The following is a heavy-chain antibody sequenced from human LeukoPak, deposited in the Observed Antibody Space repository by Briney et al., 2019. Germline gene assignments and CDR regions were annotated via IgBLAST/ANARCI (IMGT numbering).Heavy chain of an antibody. D-gene: IGHD3-3*01. CDR1: GYTLNELS. CDR3: APLDFWVPST. Sequence: RRASVKVSCKVSGYTLNELSIHWVRQAAGKGLEWMGGFDPEYGETVYAQKFQGRVTMAEDTSTDTAYMELSSLRSEVTAVYYCAPLDFWVPSTWGQGTLVTVSS. V-gene: IGHV1-24*01. J-gene: IGHJ5*02. CDR2: FDPEYGET.